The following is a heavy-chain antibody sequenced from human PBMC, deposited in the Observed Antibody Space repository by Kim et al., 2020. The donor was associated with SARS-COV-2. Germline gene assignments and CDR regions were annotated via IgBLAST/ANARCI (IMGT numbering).Heavy chain of an antibody. Sequence: GGSLRLSCVASGFTFSSYAMSWVRQAPGKGLEWVSDISGSGGRTYYADSVKGRVTIFRDNFKNTLYLQMNSLRAEDTAVYYCAKDPQTYYYDTSGYFWGQGTLVTVSS. D-gene: IGHD3-22*01. J-gene: IGHJ4*02. V-gene: IGHV3-23*01. CDR2: ISGSGGRT. CDR1: GFTFSSYA. CDR3: AKDPQTYYYDTSGYF.